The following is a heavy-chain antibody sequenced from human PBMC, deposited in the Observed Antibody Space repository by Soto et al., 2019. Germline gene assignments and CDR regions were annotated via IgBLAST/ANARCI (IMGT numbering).Heavy chain of an antibody. J-gene: IGHJ3*02. CDR2: MSHSGGT. CDR1: GGFVTSGSSY. V-gene: IGHV4-34*01. Sequence: QVQLQQWGAGLLKPSETLSLTCAVYGGFVTSGSSYWSWIRQPPGKGLKWIGEMSHSGGTHFNPSLKSRVTISVDTSKNQCSLKMSSVTAADTALYYCARVEGETATTVVDAFDIWGPGTMVTVSS. CDR3: ARVEGETATTVVDAFDI. D-gene: IGHD1-1*01.